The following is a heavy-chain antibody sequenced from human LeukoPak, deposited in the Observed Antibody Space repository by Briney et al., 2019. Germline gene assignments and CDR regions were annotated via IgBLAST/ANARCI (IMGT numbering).Heavy chain of an antibody. CDR1: GGSISSGGYY. Sequence: PSETLSLTCTVSGGSISSGGYYWSWIRQPPGKGLEWIGEINHSGSTNYDPSLKSRVTISVDTSKNQFSLKLSSVTAADTAVYYCARGRRLWFGELFPWYFDYWGQGTLVTVSS. J-gene: IGHJ4*02. D-gene: IGHD3-10*01. CDR3: ARGRRLWFGELFPWYFDY. CDR2: INHSGST. V-gene: IGHV4-39*07.